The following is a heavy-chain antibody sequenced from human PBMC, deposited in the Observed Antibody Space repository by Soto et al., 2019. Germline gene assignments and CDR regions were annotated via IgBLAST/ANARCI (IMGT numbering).Heavy chain of an antibody. CDR2: VSSRGTT. V-gene: IGHV4-39*02. CDR3: ARESLDDSP. D-gene: IGHD1-1*01. CDR1: GDSIRSSSYA. J-gene: IGHJ4*02. Sequence: QVKLEESGPGLVKPSGTLSLTCSVSGDSIRSSSYAWGWIRQPPGKGLEWIGSVSSRGTTYFNPSVRSRVTMSVDTSRNQYSMTLTSVTVADTAVYCCARESLDDSPWGPGTLVTVSS.